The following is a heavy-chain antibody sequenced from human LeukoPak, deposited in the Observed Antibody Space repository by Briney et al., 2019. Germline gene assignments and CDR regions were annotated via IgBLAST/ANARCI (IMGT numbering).Heavy chain of an antibody. Sequence: ASVKVSCKASGYSFTNYDINWVRQAAGQGLEWMGWVNPNNGDAGFSQKFQGRVTLTSNTSFTTAYMELTSLTSEDTAVYYCARGLGTYWGKDFLNWFDPWGQGTLVTVSS. V-gene: IGHV1-8*02. D-gene: IGHD7-27*01. J-gene: IGHJ5*02. CDR3: ARGLGTYWGKDFLNWFDP. CDR2: VNPNNGDA. CDR1: GYSFTNYD.